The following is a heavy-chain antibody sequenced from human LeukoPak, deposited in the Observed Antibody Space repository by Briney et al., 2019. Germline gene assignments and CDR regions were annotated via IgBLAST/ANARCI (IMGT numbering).Heavy chain of an antibody. CDR1: GYSISSGYY. V-gene: IGHV4-38-2*02. CDR3: ARDEYSYIDY. J-gene: IGHJ4*02. Sequence: SETLSLTCTVSGYSISSGYYWGWIRQPPGKGLEWIGSIYHSGSTYYNPSLKSRVTISVDTSKNQFSPKLSSVTAADTAVYYCARDEYSYIDYWGQGTLVTVSS. CDR2: IYHSGST. D-gene: IGHD5-18*01.